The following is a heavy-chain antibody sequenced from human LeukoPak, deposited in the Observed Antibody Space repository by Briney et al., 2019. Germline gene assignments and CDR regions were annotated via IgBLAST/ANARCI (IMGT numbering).Heavy chain of an antibody. CDR2: ISSSGSTI. J-gene: IGHJ4*02. D-gene: IGHD3-3*01. CDR1: GCTFSDYY. CDR3: ASAYYDFWSGYHHLDY. Sequence: GGSLRLSCAASGCTFSDYYMSWIRQAPGKGLERVSYISSSGSTIYYADSVKGRFTISRDNAKNSLYLQMNSLRAEDTAVYYCASAYYDFWSGYHHLDYWGQGTLVTVSS. V-gene: IGHV3-11*01.